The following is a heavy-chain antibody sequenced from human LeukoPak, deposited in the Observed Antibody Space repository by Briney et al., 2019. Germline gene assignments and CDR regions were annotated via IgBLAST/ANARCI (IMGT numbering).Heavy chain of an antibody. V-gene: IGHV1-46*01. J-gene: IGHJ4*02. Sequence: ASVKVSCKASGYTFTSYYMHWVRQAPGQGLEWMGIINPSGGSTNYAQKFQGRVTMTTDTSTSTAYMELRSLRSDDTAVYYCARAPIRFLEWLLLNYFDYWGQGTLVTVSS. CDR2: INPSGGST. D-gene: IGHD3-3*01. CDR3: ARAPIRFLEWLLLNYFDY. CDR1: GYTFTSYY.